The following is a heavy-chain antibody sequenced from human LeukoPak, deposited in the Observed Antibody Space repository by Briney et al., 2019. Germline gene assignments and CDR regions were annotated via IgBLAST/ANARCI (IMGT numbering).Heavy chain of an antibody. D-gene: IGHD3-3*01. J-gene: IGHJ4*02. CDR2: IHYRGTT. V-gene: IGHV4-39*07. CDR1: GGSISSTSYY. CDR3: AREGSGYSTNFDY. Sequence: PSETLSLTCIVSGGSISSTSYYWGWIRQSPGKGLEWIGCIHYRGTTYYNPSLLSRGTISVDTSKNQFSLKLNSVTAADTAVYFCAREGSGYSTNFDYWGQGTLVTVSS.